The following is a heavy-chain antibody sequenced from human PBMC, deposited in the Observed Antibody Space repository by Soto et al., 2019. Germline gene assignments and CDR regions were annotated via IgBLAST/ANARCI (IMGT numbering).Heavy chain of an antibody. CDR2: ISAHNGNT. V-gene: IGHV1-18*01. D-gene: IGHD1-1*01. CDR3: ARGRYGDY. CDR1: GYGFTTYG. Sequence: QVHLVQSGAEVKKPGASVKVSCKGSGYGFTTYGITWVRQAPGQGLEWMAWISAHNGNTNFAQKLQGRVNVTRDTSTSTAYMELRRLRSGDTAVYYCARGRYGDYWGQGALFTVSS. J-gene: IGHJ4*02.